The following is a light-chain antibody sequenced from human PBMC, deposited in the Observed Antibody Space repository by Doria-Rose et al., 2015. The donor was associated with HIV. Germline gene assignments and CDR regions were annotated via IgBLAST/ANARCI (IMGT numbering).Light chain of an antibody. CDR2: DAS. V-gene: IGKV3-20*01. Sequence: TQSPGTLALSPGARATLSCRASQRAKSSYLAWYQQKPGQAARLLIYDASTRATGIPDRFSGSGSGTDFTLTISRLEPEDVAVYYCQQYGTSRGTFGQGTRLEIK. J-gene: IGKJ5*01. CDR3: QQYGTSRGT. CDR1: QRAKSSY.